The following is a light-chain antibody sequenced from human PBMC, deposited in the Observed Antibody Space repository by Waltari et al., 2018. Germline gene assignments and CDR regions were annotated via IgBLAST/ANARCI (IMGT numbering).Light chain of an antibody. CDR2: RNN. CDR1: RSNIGSNY. CDR3: AAWDDSLSGNV. Sequence: QSVLTQPPSASGTPGQRVTIPCSGSRSNIGSNYVYWYQQLPGTAPKLLIYRNNQRPSGVPDRFSGSKSGTSASLAISGLRSEDEADYYCAAWDDSLSGNVFGSGTKVTVL. J-gene: IGLJ6*01. V-gene: IGLV1-47*01.